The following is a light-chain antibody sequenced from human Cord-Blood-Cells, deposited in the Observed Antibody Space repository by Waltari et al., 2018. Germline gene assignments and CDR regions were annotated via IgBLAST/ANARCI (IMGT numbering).Light chain of an antibody. J-gene: IGKJ1*01. CDR1: QSVSSN. CDR2: GAS. Sequence: EIVMPQSPATLSVSPGERATLSCRASQSVSSNLAWYQQKPGQAPRLLIYGASTRATGIPARFSGSGSGTEFTLTISSLQSEDFAVYYCQQYNNWLATFGQGTKVEIK. CDR3: QQYNNWLAT. V-gene: IGKV3-15*01.